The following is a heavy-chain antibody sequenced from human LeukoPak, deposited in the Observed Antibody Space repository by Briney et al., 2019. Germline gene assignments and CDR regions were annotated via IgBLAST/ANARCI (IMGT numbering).Heavy chain of an antibody. CDR2: ISSSSSYI. J-gene: IGHJ4*02. CDR1: GFTFSSYS. D-gene: IGHD2-15*01. Sequence: GGSLRLSCAASGFTFSSYSMNWVRXXXXXXXEWVSSISSSSSYIYYADSVKGRFTISRDNAKNSLYLQMNSLRAEDTAVYYCASMIAAKDYWGQGTLVTVSS. V-gene: IGHV3-21*01. CDR3: ASMIAAKDY.